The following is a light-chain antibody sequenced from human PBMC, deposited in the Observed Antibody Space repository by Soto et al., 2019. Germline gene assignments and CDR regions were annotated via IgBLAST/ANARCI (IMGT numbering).Light chain of an antibody. V-gene: IGKV3-15*01. CDR2: GAS. CDR3: QPYNNWPLT. CDR1: QSVSSN. Sequence: EIVMTQSPATLSVSPGERATLSCRASQSVSSNLAWYQQKPGQAPRLLIYGASTRATGVPARFSGSRSGPEFTLTINSLRSEDFAIYYCQPYNNWPLTFGGGTKVDIK. J-gene: IGKJ4*01.